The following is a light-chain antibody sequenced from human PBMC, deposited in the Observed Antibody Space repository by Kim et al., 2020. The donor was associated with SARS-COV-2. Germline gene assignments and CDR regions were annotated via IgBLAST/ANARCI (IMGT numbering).Light chain of an antibody. J-gene: IGKJ4*01. V-gene: IGKV1-9*01. Sequence: ASVGDRVTITCRASQGISSYLAWYQQKPGKAPKLLIYAASTLQSGVPSRFSCSGSGTEFTLTISSLQPEDFATYYCQQLNSYPFTFGGGTKVDIK. CDR1: QGISSY. CDR2: AAS. CDR3: QQLNSYPFT.